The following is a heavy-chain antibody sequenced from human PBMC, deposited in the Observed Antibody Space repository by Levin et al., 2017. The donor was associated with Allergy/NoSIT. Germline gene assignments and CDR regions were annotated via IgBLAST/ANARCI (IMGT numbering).Heavy chain of an antibody. CDR2: ISAYNGNT. CDR1: GYTFTSYG. Sequence: ASVKVSCKASGYTFTSYGISWVRQAPGQGLEWMGWISAYNGNTNYAQKLQGRVTMTTDTSTSTAYMELRSLRSDDTAVYYCAREVRKRITMVRGVIRQEEFDYWGQGTLVTVSS. D-gene: IGHD3-10*01. CDR3: AREVRKRITMVRGVIRQEEFDY. J-gene: IGHJ4*02. V-gene: IGHV1-18*01.